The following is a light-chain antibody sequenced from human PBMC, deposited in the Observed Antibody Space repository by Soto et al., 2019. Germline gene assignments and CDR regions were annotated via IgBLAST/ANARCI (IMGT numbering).Light chain of an antibody. CDR2: DAS. CDR3: QQRSNWIT. V-gene: IGKV3-11*01. Sequence: EIVLTHSRATLSLSPCERATLSCRASQYITIYLAWYQQKPGQAPRLLIYDASNRATGIPARFSGSGAGTDFTLTISSLEPEDFAVYYCQQRSNWITFGQGTRLEIK. J-gene: IGKJ5*01. CDR1: QYITIY.